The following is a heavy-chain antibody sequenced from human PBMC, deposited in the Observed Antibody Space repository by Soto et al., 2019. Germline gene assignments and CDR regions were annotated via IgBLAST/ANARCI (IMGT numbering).Heavy chain of an antibody. CDR2: INGDGSMT. Sequence: EVQLVESGGGLVQPGGSLRLSCGASGFSFSDYRMHWVRQAPGKGLVWVARINGDGSMTGYVDSVKGRFTVSRDNADNTLFLQMSSLRAEDTAVYYCAREGYSNYDFYYLYMNAWGKGTTVTVSS. J-gene: IGHJ6*03. D-gene: IGHD4-4*01. CDR3: AREGYSNYDFYYLYMNA. V-gene: IGHV3-74*01. CDR1: GFSFSDYR.